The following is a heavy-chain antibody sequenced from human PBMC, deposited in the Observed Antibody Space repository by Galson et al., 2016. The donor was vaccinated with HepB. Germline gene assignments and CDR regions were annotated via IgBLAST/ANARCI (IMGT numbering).Heavy chain of an antibody. D-gene: IGHD6-13*01. CDR1: GFTFDDYA. Sequence: SLRLSCAASGFTFDDYAMSWVRQAPGKGLEWVSGISWNSGSIGYADSVKGRFAISRDNAKNSLYLQMNSLRAEDTALYYCAKGQRSTWWDGMDVWGQGTTVTVSS. CDR3: AKGQRSTWWDGMDV. CDR2: ISWNSGSI. J-gene: IGHJ6*02. V-gene: IGHV3-9*01.